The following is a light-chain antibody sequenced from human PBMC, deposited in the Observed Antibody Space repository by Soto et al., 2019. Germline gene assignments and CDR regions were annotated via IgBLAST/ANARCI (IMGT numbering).Light chain of an antibody. CDR1: QSVSSY. Sequence: EIVLTQSPATLSLSPGERATLSCRASQSVSSYSAWYQQKPGQAPRLLIYDASNRATGIPARFSGSGSGTDLPLTISSLEPEDFAVYYCQQRSNLPPITFGPGTKVDIK. CDR3: QQRSNLPPIT. V-gene: IGKV3-11*01. CDR2: DAS. J-gene: IGKJ3*01.